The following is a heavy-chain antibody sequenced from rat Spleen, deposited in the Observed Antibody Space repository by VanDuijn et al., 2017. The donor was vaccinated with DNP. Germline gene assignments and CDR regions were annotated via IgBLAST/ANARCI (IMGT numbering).Heavy chain of an antibody. CDR1: GFSLTSSN. J-gene: IGHJ2*01. V-gene: IGHV2-41*01. CDR2: IWTNGGI. CDR3: ARDSGYYDGFAFDY. Sequence: QVQLKESGPGLVQPSQTLSLTCTVAGFSLTSSNVHWVRQPPGKGLEWVGVIWTNGGIRYNSTLNSRMRIRRDTSKSQVFLQMSSLQTEDTATYYCARDSGYYDGFAFDYWGKGVMVTVSS. D-gene: IGHD1-12*02.